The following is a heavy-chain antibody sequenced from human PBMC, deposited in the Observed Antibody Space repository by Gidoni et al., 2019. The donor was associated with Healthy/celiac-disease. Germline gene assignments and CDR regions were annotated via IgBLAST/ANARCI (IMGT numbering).Heavy chain of an antibody. CDR2: IKHSGST. CDR1: GRTFSAYY. CDR3: ARGLKGRSKGSHFDY. J-gene: IGHJ4*02. Sequence: QLQLQQWGAGLLKPSDTLSLTCAVYGRTFSAYYWRWIRQPPGKGLEWIGEIKHSGSTNYNPALKSRVTISVDTSKNQFSLKLSSVTAADTAVYYCARGLKGRSKGSHFDYWGQGTLVTVSS. D-gene: IGHD4-17*01. V-gene: IGHV4-34*01.